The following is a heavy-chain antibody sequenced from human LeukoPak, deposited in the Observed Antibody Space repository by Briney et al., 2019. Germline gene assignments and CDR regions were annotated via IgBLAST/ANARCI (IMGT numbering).Heavy chain of an antibody. CDR1: GGSMSNSNG. D-gene: IGHD3-22*01. V-gene: IGHV4-4*02. J-gene: IGHJ4*02. CDR2: VSQSGST. Sequence: PSETLSLTCTVSGGSMSNSNGWSWVRQPPGKGLEWIGEVSQSGSTNYNPSLKSRVTMSLDKSKIQFSLKLNSVTAADTALYDCDTYESSGYYRGWFWGQGTLVTVSS. CDR3: DTYESSGYYRGWF.